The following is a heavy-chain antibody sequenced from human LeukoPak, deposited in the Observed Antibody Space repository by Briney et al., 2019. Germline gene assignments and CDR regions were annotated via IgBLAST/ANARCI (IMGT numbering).Heavy chain of an antibody. CDR2: ISSSSSYI. J-gene: IGHJ3*02. CDR3: ASPLGSGDAFDI. CDR1: GFTFSSYS. Sequence: GGSLRLSCAASGFTFSSYSMNWVRQAPGKGLEWVSSISSSSSYIYYADSVKGRFTISRDNAKNSLYLQMSRVRAEDTAVYYCASPLGSGDAFDIWGQGTMVTVSS. D-gene: IGHD3-10*01. V-gene: IGHV3-21*01.